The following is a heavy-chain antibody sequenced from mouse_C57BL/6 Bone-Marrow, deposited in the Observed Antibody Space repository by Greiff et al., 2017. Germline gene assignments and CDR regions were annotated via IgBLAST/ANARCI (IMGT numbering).Heavy chain of an antibody. J-gene: IGHJ3*01. CDR2: ISSGGSYT. CDR1: GFTFSSYG. V-gene: IGHV5-6*01. Sequence: EVHLVESGGDLVKPGGSLKLSCAASGFTFSSYGMSWVRQTPDKRLEWVATISSGGSYTYYPDSVKGRFTISRDNAKNTLYLQRSSLKSEDTAMYYCARRDYDWFAYWGQGTLVTVSA. D-gene: IGHD2-4*01. CDR3: ARRDYDWFAY.